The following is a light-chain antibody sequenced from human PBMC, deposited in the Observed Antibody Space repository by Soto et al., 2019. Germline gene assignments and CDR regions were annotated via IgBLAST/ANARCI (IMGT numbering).Light chain of an antibody. Sequence: DIPMTQSPSSLSASVGDRVTITCQASHDIKKYLNWYQQKAHKVPKLLIHDVSTLATGVPSKFTGRGAGTDLTLTLNSLLPEDVATYDCQQVGDLPLTFGGGTKVDI. CDR2: DVS. CDR1: HDIKKY. J-gene: IGKJ4*01. CDR3: QQVGDLPLT. V-gene: IGKV1-33*01.